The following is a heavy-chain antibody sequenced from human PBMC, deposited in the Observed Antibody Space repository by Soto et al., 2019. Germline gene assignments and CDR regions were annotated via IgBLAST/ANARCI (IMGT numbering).Heavy chain of an antibody. J-gene: IGHJ4*02. D-gene: IGHD2-2*01. CDR2: ISYDGSNK. Sequence: GGSLILSCAASGFTFSSYAMHWVRQAPGKGLEWVAVISYDGSNKYYADSVKGRFTISRDNSKNTLYLQMNSLRAEDTAVYYCAREYCSSTSCYGPDYWGQGTLVTVSS. CDR1: GFTFSSYA. V-gene: IGHV3-30-3*01. CDR3: AREYCSSTSCYGPDY.